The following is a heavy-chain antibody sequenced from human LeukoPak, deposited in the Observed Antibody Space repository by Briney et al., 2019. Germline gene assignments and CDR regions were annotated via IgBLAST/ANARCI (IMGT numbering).Heavy chain of an antibody. CDR1: GFTFSHTW. V-gene: IGHV3-15*01. CDR2: IKSKTDGETT. CDR3: VSMIVVT. D-gene: IGHD3-22*01. Sequence: GGSLRLSCAASGFTFSHTWMSWVRQAPGKGLEWVGRIKSKTDGETTDHAAPVKGRFAISRDNSKNTLYLQMNSLRAEDTAVYYCVSMIVVTWGQGTLVTVSS. J-gene: IGHJ5*02.